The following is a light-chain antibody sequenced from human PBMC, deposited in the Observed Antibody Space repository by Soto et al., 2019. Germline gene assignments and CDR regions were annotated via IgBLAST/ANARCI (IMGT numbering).Light chain of an antibody. CDR3: PLYTNCPPFT. CDR2: GAS. CDR1: QIVSSS. Sequence: EIVMTQSPATLSVSPGERVTLSCRASQIVSSSLALYQQKPGQAPRLLIYGASTRATGIPARFSGSGFGTEFTLTISSLQSEDLAVYYCPLYTNCPPFTFGPGTKVDIK. J-gene: IGKJ3*01. V-gene: IGKV3-15*01.